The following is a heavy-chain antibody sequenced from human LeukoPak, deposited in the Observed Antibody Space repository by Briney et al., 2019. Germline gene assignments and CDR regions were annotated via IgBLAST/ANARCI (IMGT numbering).Heavy chain of an antibody. J-gene: IGHJ3*02. CDR1: GFTFSSYS. Sequence: GGSLRLSCAASGFTFSSYSMNWVRQAPGKGLEWVSSISSSSSYIYYADSVKGRFTISRDNSKNTLYLQMNSLRAEDTAMYYCARPLGEWSDAFDIWGQGTMVTVSS. CDR2: ISSSSSYI. V-gene: IGHV3-21*04. CDR3: ARPLGEWSDAFDI. D-gene: IGHD3-10*01.